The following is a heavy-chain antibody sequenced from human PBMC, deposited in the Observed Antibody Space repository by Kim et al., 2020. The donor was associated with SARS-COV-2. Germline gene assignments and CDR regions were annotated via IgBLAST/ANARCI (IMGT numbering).Heavy chain of an antibody. J-gene: IGHJ6*02. CDR3: ARVICGGDCYNYYYGMDV. D-gene: IGHD2-21*02. CDR2: IWYDGSNK. CDR1: GFTFSSYG. Sequence: GGSLRLSCAASGFTFSSYGMHWVRQAPGKGLEWVAVIWYDGSNKYYADSVKGRFTISRDNSKNTLYLQMNSLRAEDTAVYYCARVICGGDCYNYYYGMDVWGQGTTVTVSS. V-gene: IGHV3-33*01.